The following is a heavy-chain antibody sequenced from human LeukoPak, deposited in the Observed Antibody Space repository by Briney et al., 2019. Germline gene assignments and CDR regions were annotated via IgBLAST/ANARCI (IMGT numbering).Heavy chain of an antibody. CDR1: GGTLNSYA. Sequence: ASVKVSCKASGGTLNSYAISWVRQAPGQGLEWMGRIIPISGITNYAQKFQGRVTMTRDTSISTAYMELSRLRSDDTAVYYCARDSTYGLEWGQGALVTVSS. V-gene: IGHV1-69*04. J-gene: IGHJ4*02. D-gene: IGHD4-11*01. CDR2: IIPISGIT. CDR3: ARDSTYGLE.